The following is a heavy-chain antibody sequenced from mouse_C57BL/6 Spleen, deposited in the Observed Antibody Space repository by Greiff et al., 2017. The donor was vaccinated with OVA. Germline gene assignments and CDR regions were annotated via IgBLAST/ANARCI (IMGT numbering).Heavy chain of an antibody. D-gene: IGHD3-2*02. J-gene: IGHJ4*01. CDR3: ARNRDSSGDYAMDY. V-gene: IGHV2-2*01. CDR2: IWSGGST. CDR1: GFSLTSYG. Sequence: VQLQESGPGLVQPSQSLSITCTVSGFSLTSYGVHWVRQSPGKGLEWLGVIWSGGSTDYNAAFISRLSISKDKSKSQVFFKMNSLQADDTAIYYCARNRDSSGDYAMDYWGQGTSVTVSS.